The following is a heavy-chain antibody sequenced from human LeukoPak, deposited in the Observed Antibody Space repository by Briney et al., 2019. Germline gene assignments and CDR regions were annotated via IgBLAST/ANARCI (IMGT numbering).Heavy chain of an antibody. CDR2: IYYSGST. J-gene: IGHJ4*02. D-gene: IGHD6-19*01. CDR3: ARHSAVAGPPFDY. CDR1: GGSISSYY. V-gene: IGHV4-59*08. Sequence: SETLSLTCTVSGGSISSYYWSWIRQPPGKGLEWIGYIYYSGSTNYSPSLKSRVTISVDTSKNQFSLKLSSVTAADTAVYYCARHSAVAGPPFDYWGQGTLVTVSS.